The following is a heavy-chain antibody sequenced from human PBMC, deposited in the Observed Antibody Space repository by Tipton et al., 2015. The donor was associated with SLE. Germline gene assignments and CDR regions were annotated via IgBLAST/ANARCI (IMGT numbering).Heavy chain of an antibody. CDR1: GGSISSGGYY. Sequence: TLSLTCTVSGGSISSGGYYWSWIRQPAGKGLEWIGHIYTSGSTNYNPSLKSRVTISVDTSKNQFSLRLSSVTAADTAVYYCVHRGHGVGVWGQGTTVTVSS. V-gene: IGHV4-61*09. J-gene: IGHJ6*02. CDR3: VHRGHGVGV. D-gene: IGHD3-3*01. CDR2: IYTSGST.